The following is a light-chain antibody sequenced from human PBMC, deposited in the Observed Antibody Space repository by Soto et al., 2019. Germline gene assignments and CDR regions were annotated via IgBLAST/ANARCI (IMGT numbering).Light chain of an antibody. CDR1: QTVSSNY. J-gene: IGKJ5*01. V-gene: IGKV3-20*01. CDR3: QQYVSSIT. CDR2: GAS. Sequence: IVLTQSPGTLSLSPGERASLSCRASQTVSSNYLAWYQQKPGQAPRLLIYGASIRATGIPDRFSGSGSGTDFSVTISRLEAEDFEVYFCQQYVSSITFGQGTRLDIK.